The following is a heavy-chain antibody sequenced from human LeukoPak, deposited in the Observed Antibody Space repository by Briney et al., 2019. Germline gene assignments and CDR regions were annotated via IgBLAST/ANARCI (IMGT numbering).Heavy chain of an antibody. CDR1: GYTLTELS. J-gene: IGHJ4*02. Sequence: APVKVSCKVSGYTLTELSMHWVRQAPGKGLEWMGGFDPEDGETIYAQKFQGRVTMTEDTSTDTAYMELSSLRSEDTAVYYCATAPIGAVAGTFFDYWGQGTLVTVSS. D-gene: IGHD6-19*01. V-gene: IGHV1-24*01. CDR2: FDPEDGET. CDR3: ATAPIGAVAGTFFDY.